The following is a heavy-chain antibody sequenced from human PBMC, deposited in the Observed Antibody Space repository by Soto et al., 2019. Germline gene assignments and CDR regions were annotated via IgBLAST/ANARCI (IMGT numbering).Heavy chain of an antibody. V-gene: IGHV3-23*01. CDR1: GFTFSSYA. CDR3: AKGNYYDSSGHPDY. J-gene: IGHJ4*02. Sequence: EVQLLESGGGLVQPGGSLRLSCAASGFTFSSYAMFWVRQAPGKGLEWVSAISGSGGNTYYADSMKGRFTISRDNSKNTRYLQMNSLRAEDTAVYYCAKGNYYDSSGHPDYWGQGTLVTVSS. CDR2: ISGSGGNT. D-gene: IGHD3-22*01.